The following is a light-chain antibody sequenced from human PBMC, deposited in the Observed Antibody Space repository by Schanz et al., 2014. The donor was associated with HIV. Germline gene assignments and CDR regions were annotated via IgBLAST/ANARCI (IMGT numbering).Light chain of an antibody. V-gene: IGKV1-5*03. J-gene: IGKJ4*01. CDR3: QQSYRIPLT. CDR2: KAS. Sequence: DIQMTQSPSTLSASVGDRVTITCRASQTISSWLAWYQQRPGKAPKVLISKASTLESGVPSRFSGSGSGTEFTLTISSLQPEDFASYYCQQSYRIPLTFGGGTKVEIK. CDR1: QTISSW.